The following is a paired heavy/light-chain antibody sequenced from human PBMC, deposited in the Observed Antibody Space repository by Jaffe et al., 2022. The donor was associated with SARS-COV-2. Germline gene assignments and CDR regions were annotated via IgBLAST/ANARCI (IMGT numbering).Heavy chain of an antibody. V-gene: IGHV1-18*01. CDR1: GYTFTNYG. J-gene: IGHJ6*03. D-gene: IGHD1-1*01. CDR2: ISAFNGNT. Sequence: QVQLVQSGAEVKKPGASVRVSCKASGYTFTNYGISWVRQAPGQGLEWLAWISAFNGNTNSAQKVQGRVTMTTDTSTSTAYMELRSLRSDDTAVYYCARDANGADYHYNFYMDVWGKGTTVTVSS. CDR3: ARDANGADYHYNFYMDV.
Light chain of an antibody. Sequence: EIVLTQSPATLSLSPGERATLSCRASQSVNRYLAWHQQKPGQAPRLLIYDASNRATGIPARFSGSGSGTDFTLTISSLEPEDFAVYYCQQRSTWPPSFGGGAKVEIK. CDR1: QSVNRY. CDR2: DAS. V-gene: IGKV3-11*01. CDR3: QQRSTWPPS. J-gene: IGKJ4*01.